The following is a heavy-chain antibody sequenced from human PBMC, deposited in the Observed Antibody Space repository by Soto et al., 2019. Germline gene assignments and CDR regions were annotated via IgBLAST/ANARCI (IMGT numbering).Heavy chain of an antibody. J-gene: IGHJ4*02. CDR2: VHGGGST. D-gene: IGHD3-16*01. V-gene: IGHV3-53*01. CDR3: AGRLTTAASLDY. CDR1: GFTVSNNH. Sequence: VQLVESGGGLIQPGGSLRLSCAASGFTVSNNHMTWVRQAAGKGLELVSFVHGGGSTSYADSVEGRFTISRDNSKNTLYLQMDSLRADDTSIYYCAGRLTTAASLDYWGRGTLVTVSS.